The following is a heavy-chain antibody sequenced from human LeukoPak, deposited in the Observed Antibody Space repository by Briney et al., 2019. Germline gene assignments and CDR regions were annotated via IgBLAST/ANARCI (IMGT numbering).Heavy chain of an antibody. Sequence: ASVEVSCKTSGYSFTAYYMHWVRQAPGQGLEWMGWINPHSGGTNYAQKFQGRVTMTRDTSISTAYMELSRLRSDDTAVYYCAREWVAVAVDYWGQGTLVTVSS. CDR3: AREWVAVAVDY. CDR1: GYSFTAYY. J-gene: IGHJ4*02. D-gene: IGHD6-19*01. CDR2: INPHSGGT. V-gene: IGHV1-2*02.